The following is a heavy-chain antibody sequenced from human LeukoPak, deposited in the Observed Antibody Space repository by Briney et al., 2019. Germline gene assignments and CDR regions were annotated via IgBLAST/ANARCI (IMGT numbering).Heavy chain of an antibody. CDR1: GFTFSSYA. V-gene: IGHV3-30*04. D-gene: IGHD3-22*01. Sequence: GGSLRLSCAASGFTFSSYAMHWVRQAPGKGLEWVAVISYDGSNKYYADSAKGRFTISRDNYKNTLYLQMNSLRAEDTAVYYCARDLLGSSGYLIYWGQGTLVTVSS. CDR3: ARDLLGSSGYLIY. J-gene: IGHJ4*02. CDR2: ISYDGSNK.